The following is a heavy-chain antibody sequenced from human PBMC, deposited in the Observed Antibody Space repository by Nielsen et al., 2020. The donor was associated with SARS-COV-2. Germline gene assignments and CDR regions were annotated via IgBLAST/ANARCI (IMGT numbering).Heavy chain of an antibody. CDR2: IYPGDSDT. D-gene: IGHD2-2*01. CDR3: ARLSSPSDENWFDP. V-gene: IGHV5-51*01. CDR1: GYSFTSYW. J-gene: IGHJ5*02. Sequence: GESLKISCQGSGYSFTSYWIAWVRQMPGKGLEWMGIIYPGDSDTRYSPSFQGQVTISADKSISTAYLQWSSLKASDTAMYYCARLSSPSDENWFDPWGQGTLVTVSS.